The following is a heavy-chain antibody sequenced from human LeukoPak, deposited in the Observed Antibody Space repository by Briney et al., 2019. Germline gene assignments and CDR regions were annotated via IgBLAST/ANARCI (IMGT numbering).Heavy chain of an antibody. CDR1: GGSTSSSSYY. D-gene: IGHD6-13*01. V-gene: IGHV4-39*01. J-gene: IGHJ5*02. Sequence: SEILSLTCTVSGGSTSSSSYYWGWIRQPPGKGLEWIGSIYYSGSTYYNPSLKSRVTISVDTSKNQFSLKLSSVTAADTAVYYCARMEQQLVRGVNWFDPWGQGTLVAVSS. CDR3: ARMEQQLVRGVNWFDP. CDR2: IYYSGST.